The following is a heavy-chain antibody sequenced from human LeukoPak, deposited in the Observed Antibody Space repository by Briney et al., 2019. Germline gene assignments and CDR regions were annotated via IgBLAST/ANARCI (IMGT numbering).Heavy chain of an antibody. CDR2: IRYDGSNK. J-gene: IGHJ4*02. Sequence: GGSLRLSCAASGFTFSSYGMHWVRQAPGKGLEWVAFIRYDGSNKYYADSVKGRFTISRDNSKNTLYLQMNSLRAEDTAVYYCAKDFVWFGELLISAYADYWGQGTLVTVSS. D-gene: IGHD3-10*01. CDR3: AKDFVWFGELLISAYADY. V-gene: IGHV3-30*02. CDR1: GFTFSSYG.